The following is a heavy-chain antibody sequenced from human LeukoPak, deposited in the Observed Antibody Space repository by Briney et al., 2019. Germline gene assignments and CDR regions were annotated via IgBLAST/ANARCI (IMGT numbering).Heavy chain of an antibody. Sequence: GGSLRLSCAASGFTFRNYWMSWVRQTPGKGLEWVANIKQDGSEKYYVDSVKGRFIISRDNAKNSLYLQMNSLRAEDTAVYYCARMSELLRFLEWLSPPYFDYWGQGTLVTVSS. CDR2: IKQDGSEK. CDR1: GFTFRNYW. V-gene: IGHV3-7*03. J-gene: IGHJ4*02. CDR3: ARMSELLRFLEWLSPPYFDY. D-gene: IGHD3-3*01.